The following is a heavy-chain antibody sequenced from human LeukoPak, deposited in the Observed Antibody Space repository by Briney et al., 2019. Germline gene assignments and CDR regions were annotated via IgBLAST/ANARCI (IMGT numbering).Heavy chain of an antibody. Sequence: ASVKVSCKASGYTFTNYGITWVRQAPGQGLEWMGWISGYNGNTNYAQNLQGRVTMTTDTSTSTAYMELRSLRSDDTAVYYCARDRVRGVIDWFDPWGQGTLVTVSS. D-gene: IGHD3-10*01. CDR1: GYTFTNYG. V-gene: IGHV1-18*01. J-gene: IGHJ5*02. CDR2: ISGYNGNT. CDR3: ARDRVRGVIDWFDP.